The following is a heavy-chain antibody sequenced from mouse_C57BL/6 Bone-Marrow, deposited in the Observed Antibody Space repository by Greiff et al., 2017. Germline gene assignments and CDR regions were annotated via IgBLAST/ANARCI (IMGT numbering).Heavy chain of an antibody. CDR2: ISYDGSN. D-gene: IGHD2-4*01. CDR3: ARGRLRRAWFAY. J-gene: IGHJ3*01. V-gene: IGHV3-6*01. CDR1: GYSITSGYY. Sequence: EVQRVESGPGLVKPSQSLSLTCSVTGYSITSGYYWNWIRQFPGNKLEWMGYISYDGSNNYNPSLKNRISITRDTSKNQFFLKLNSVTTEDTATYYCARGRLRRAWFAYWGQGTLVTVSA.